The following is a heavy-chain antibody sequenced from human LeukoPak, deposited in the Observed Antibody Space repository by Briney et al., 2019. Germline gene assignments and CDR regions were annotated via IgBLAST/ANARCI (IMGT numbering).Heavy chain of an antibody. D-gene: IGHD3-3*01. Sequence: GGSLRLSCSASGFTFSSYAMHWVRQAPGKGLEYVSAISSNGGSTYYADSVKGRFTISRDNSKNTLYLQMNSLRAEDAAIYYCAKDRIWSGYSKYYFDCWGQGTLVTVSS. CDR3: AKDRIWSGYSKYYFDC. V-gene: IGHV3-64*04. J-gene: IGHJ4*02. CDR1: GFTFSSYA. CDR2: ISSNGGST.